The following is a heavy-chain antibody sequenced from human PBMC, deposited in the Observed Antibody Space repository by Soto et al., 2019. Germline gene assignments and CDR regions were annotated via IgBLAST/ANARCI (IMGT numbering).Heavy chain of an antibody. CDR1: WFTFSSYA. CDR2: NSGSGGST. D-gene: IGHD3-9*01. Sequence: GGSLRLSCAAPWFTFSSYAISWVPQAPGKGVERGSANSGSGGSTYYADSVKGRFTISRDNSKNTLYLQMNSLRAEDTAVYYCAKVGGILTGYHGDYWGQGTLVTVSS. CDR3: AKVGGILTGYHGDY. V-gene: IGHV3-23*01. J-gene: IGHJ4*02.